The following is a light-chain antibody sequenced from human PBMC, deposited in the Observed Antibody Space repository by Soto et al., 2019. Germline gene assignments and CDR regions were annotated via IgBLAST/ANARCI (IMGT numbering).Light chain of an antibody. J-gene: IGKJ1*01. V-gene: IGKV3-15*01. CDR3: QQYYHWPRT. Sequence: EVVMTQSPATLSVSPGERATLSCRASQSISGNLAWYQQKPGQAPRLLIYHAIARATGVPARFTGSGSRTDFNLTITSLQSEDFAVYYCQQYYHWPRTFGQGTKVDIK. CDR2: HAI. CDR1: QSISGN.